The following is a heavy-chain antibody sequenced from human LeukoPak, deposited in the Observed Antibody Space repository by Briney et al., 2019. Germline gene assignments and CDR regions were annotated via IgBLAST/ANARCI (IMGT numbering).Heavy chain of an antibody. V-gene: IGHV3-9*01. CDR1: GFTFSDYA. Sequence: GRSLRLSCTASGFTFSDYAMHWVRQAPGKGLEWVSGITWNSDNIGYADSVKGRFTISRDNAKNSLYLQMNSLRAEDTALYYCAKDGSLKYWGQGTLVTVSS. CDR2: ITWNSDNI. CDR3: AKDGSLKY. D-gene: IGHD1-26*01. J-gene: IGHJ4*02.